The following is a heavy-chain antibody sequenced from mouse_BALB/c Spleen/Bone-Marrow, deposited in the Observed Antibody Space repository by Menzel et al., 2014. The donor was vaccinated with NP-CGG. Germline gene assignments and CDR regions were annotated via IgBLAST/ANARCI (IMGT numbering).Heavy chain of an antibody. CDR2: IRNKANGYTT. Sequence: EVKLMESGGGLVQPGGSLRLSCATSGFTFTDYYLNWVRQPPGKALEWSGFIRNKANGYTTEYSASVKSRFTISRDNSQNILYLQMNDLRADDSATYYCTRDKGHVFFDYWGQGSPLTVSS. J-gene: IGHJ2*01. CDR3: TRDKGHVFFDY. D-gene: IGHD3-3*01. CDR1: GFTFTDYY. V-gene: IGHV7-3*02.